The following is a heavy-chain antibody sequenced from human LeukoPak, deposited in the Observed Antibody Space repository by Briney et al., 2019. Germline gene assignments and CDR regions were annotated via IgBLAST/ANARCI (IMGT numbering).Heavy chain of an antibody. Sequence: PGGSLRLSCAASGFTFSSYGMHWVRQAPGKGLEWVSYISSSGSTIYYADSVKGRFTISRDNAKNSLYLQMNSLRAEDTAVYYCARGTVTTGDGMDVWGQGTTVTVSS. CDR3: ARGTVTTGDGMDV. CDR2: ISSSGSTI. J-gene: IGHJ6*02. D-gene: IGHD4-17*01. V-gene: IGHV3-48*04. CDR1: GFTFSSYG.